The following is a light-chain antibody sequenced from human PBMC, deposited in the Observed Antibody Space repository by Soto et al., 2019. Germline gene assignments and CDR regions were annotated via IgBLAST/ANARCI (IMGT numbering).Light chain of an antibody. CDR3: QQDGSSPPVT. J-gene: IGKJ5*01. V-gene: IGKV3-20*01. CDR1: QSVSSSY. Sequence: EIVLTQSPGTLSLSPGERATLSCRASQSVSSSYLAWYQQKPGQAPRLLIYGTSGRATGIPDRFSGSGSGTDFTLTNSRLEPEDFAVYYCQQDGSSPPVTFGQGTRLEIK. CDR2: GTS.